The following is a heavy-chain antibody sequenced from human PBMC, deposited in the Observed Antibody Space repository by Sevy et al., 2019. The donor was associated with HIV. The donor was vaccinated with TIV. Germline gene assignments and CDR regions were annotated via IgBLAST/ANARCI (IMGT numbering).Heavy chain of an antibody. CDR3: ARAPPVRSGDDSLNWFDP. J-gene: IGHJ5*02. CDR1: CGSISVYY. CDR2: VYHTGST. Sequence: SETLSLTCTVSCGSISVYYWSWIRQPPGKELEYIGYVYHTGSTNYNPSLKSRVTISVDTSNNQFSLKLTSVTAADTAVYYCARAPPVRSGDDSLNWFDPWGQGTLVTVSS. V-gene: IGHV4-59*01. D-gene: IGHD5-12*01.